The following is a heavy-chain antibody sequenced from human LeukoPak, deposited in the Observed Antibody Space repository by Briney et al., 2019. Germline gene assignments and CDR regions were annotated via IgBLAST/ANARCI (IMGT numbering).Heavy chain of an antibody. CDR2: VYPGDSDT. J-gene: IGHJ4*02. CDR1: GYTFSEYW. CDR3: ARSQGLYGAADY. D-gene: IGHD2-2*02. V-gene: IGHV5-51*01. Sequence: GESLKISCKASGYTFSEYWIGWVRQMPGQGLEWMGIVYPGDSDTRYSPSFQGHVTISADKSISTAYLQWSGLQASDNAIYFCARSQGLYGAADYWGQGTLV.